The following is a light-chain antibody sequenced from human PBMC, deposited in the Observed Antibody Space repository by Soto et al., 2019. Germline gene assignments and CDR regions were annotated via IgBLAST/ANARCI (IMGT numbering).Light chain of an antibody. CDR3: QHYSNWQTWT. V-gene: IGKV3-15*01. J-gene: IGKJ1*01. CDR2: GAS. Sequence: EIVMTQSPATLSVSPGERATLSCRASQTVSSNLAWYQQRPGQAPRLLINGASTRATDIPARFSGSGSETEFTLTISSLQSEDFAVYYCQHYSNWQTWTFGQGTRVDMK. CDR1: QTVSSN.